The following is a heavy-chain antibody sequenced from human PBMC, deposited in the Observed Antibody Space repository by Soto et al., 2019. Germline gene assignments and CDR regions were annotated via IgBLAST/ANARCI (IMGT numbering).Heavy chain of an antibody. CDR1: GFTLCSYA. V-gene: IGHV3-23*01. Sequence: GGALRLPCAASGFTLCSYALSWGRQAPGKGLEWVSAISGSGGSTYYADSVKGRFTISRDNSKNTLYLQMNSLRAEDTAVYYCAKDLKYYYYMDVWGKGTTVTVSS. J-gene: IGHJ6*03. CDR2: ISGSGGST. CDR3: AKDLKYYYYMDV.